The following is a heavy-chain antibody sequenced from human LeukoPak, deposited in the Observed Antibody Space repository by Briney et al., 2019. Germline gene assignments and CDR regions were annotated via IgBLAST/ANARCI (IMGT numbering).Heavy chain of an antibody. J-gene: IGHJ4*02. CDR3: ARDYSSGWYERGFDY. V-gene: IGHV3-66*01. Sequence: SGGSLRLSCAASGFTVSSNYMSWVRQAPGKGLEWVSVIYSGGSTYYADSVKGRFTISRDNSKNTLYLQMNSLRAEDTAVYYCARDYSSGWYERGFDYWGQGTLVTVSS. D-gene: IGHD6-19*01. CDR1: GFTVSSNY. CDR2: IYSGGST.